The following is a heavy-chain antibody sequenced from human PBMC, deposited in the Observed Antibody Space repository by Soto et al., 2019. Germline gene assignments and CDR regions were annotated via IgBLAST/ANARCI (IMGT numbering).Heavy chain of an antibody. D-gene: IGHD2-15*01. CDR1: GFTFTSYA. V-gene: IGHV3-23*01. CDR3: AKRRGAGGHFDY. Sequence: RRLSCAASGFTFTSYAMGWVRQAPGKGLEWVSVISSGGSTYYADSVRGRFTISRDNSKDTLSLQMNSLRAEDTAVYYCAKRRGAGGHFDYWGQGALVTVSS. CDR2: ISSGGST. J-gene: IGHJ4*02.